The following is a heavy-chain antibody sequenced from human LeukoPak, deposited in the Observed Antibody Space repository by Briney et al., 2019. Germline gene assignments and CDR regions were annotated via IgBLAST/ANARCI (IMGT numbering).Heavy chain of an antibody. D-gene: IGHD6-13*01. Sequence: SETLSHTCTVSGGSISRDYWSWIRQPPGKGLEWIGYIYYTGSTNYNPSLKSRVTISVDTSKNQFSLKLSSVTAADTAVYYCARDSKAAAGYFQHWGQGTLVTVSS. CDR2: IYYTGST. J-gene: IGHJ1*01. CDR3: ARDSKAAAGYFQH. CDR1: GGSISRDY. V-gene: IGHV4-59*01.